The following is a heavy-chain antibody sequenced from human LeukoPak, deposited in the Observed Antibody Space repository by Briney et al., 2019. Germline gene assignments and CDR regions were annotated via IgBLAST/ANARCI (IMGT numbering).Heavy chain of an antibody. CDR1: GFTFDSYA. Sequence: GGSLRLPCTVSGFTFDSYAMIWVRQAPGKGLEWISSISRGSTYIYYADSVRGRFTISRDNARDSLFLQMNNLRAEDTAVYYCASFWSHYYYMDVWGKGTTVLVSS. J-gene: IGHJ6*03. CDR2: ISRGSTYI. D-gene: IGHD3-3*01. CDR3: ASFWSHYYYMDV. V-gene: IGHV3-21*01.